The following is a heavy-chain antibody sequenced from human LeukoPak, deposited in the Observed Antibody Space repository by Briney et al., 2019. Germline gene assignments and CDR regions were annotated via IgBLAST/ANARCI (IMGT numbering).Heavy chain of an antibody. CDR2: TYHSGST. V-gene: IGHV4-30-2*01. CDR3: ARICLFCSSTSCYSSALYI. Sequence: SETLSLTCSVSGGSISSGGYYWSWIRQPPGKGLEWIGYTYHSGSTYYNPSLKSRVTISVDRSKNQFSLKLSSVTAADTAVYYCARICLFCSSTSCYSSALYIWGQGTMLTLSS. D-gene: IGHD2-2*02. J-gene: IGHJ3*02. CDR1: GGSISSGGYY.